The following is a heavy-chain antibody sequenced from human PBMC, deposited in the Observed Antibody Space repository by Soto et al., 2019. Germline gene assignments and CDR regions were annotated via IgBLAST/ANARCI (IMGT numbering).Heavy chain of an antibody. Sequence: DSLKISCKGSGYSFTSYWIGWVRQIPGKGLEWMGIIYPGDSDTRYSPSFQGQVTISADKSISTAYLQWSSLKASDTAMYYCARTYYDKLTGYSFDAFGIWGQGTMGTVSS. D-gene: IGHD3-9*01. J-gene: IGHJ3*02. CDR1: GYSFTSYW. CDR2: IYPGDSDT. V-gene: IGHV5-51*01. CDR3: ARTYYDKLTGYSFDAFGI.